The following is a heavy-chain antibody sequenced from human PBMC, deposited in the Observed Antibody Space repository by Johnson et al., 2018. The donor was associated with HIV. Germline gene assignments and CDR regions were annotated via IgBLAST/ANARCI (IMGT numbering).Heavy chain of an antibody. Sequence: VQLVESGGGVVQPGGSLRLSCAASGFTVSSKYMSWVRQAPGKGLEWVSLIYTDGRAYYADSVKGRFTISRDNSKNTVYLQMNSLRAEDTAVYYCARISGWYSPAFDIWGQGTMVTVSS. J-gene: IGHJ3*02. CDR2: IYTDGRA. V-gene: IGHV3-66*01. CDR3: ARISGWYSPAFDI. CDR1: GFTVSSKY. D-gene: IGHD6-19*01.